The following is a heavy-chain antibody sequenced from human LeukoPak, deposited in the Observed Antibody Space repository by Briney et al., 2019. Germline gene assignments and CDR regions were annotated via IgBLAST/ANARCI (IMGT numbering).Heavy chain of an antibody. J-gene: IGHJ4*02. Sequence: GGSLRLSCAASGFTFSSYGMHWVRQAPGKGLEWVAVIWYDGSNKYYADSVKGRFTISRDNSKNTLYLQMNSLRAEDTAVYYCAKDRVSSVTTNYFGYWGQGTLVTVSS. CDR2: IWYDGSNK. D-gene: IGHD4-17*01. V-gene: IGHV3-33*06. CDR3: AKDRVSSVTTNYFGY. CDR1: GFTFSSYG.